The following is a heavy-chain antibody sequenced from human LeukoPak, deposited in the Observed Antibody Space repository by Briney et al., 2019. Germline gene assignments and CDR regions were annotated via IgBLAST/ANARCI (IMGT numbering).Heavy chain of an antibody. CDR3: ARRDSGTTIGEY. J-gene: IGHJ4*02. Sequence: ASVKVSCKTSGYTFTNYGDTWVRQAPGQGLEWMGWIIAHNGKTNYAQNLQGRVTMTTDTSTSTAYLEMRTLISDDTAVYYCARRDSGTTIGEYWGQGTRVTVSS. D-gene: IGHD1-26*01. V-gene: IGHV1-18*01. CDR1: GYTFTNYG. CDR2: IIAHNGKT.